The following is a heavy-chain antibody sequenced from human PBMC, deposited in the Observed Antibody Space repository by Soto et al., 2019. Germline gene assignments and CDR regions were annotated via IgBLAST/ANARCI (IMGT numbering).Heavy chain of an antibody. J-gene: IGHJ5*02. Sequence: QVQLVQSGAAVKTPGASVKVSCRASGYSFRTHGISWVRQAPGQGLEWMGWISTYDDKTNFPQKFQGRITMTTDTSTSTAYMELRSLSSDDTAVYFCARDLGYCNSSGCFRNWFDPWGQGTLVTVSS. CDR2: ISTYDDKT. CDR1: GYSFRTHG. D-gene: IGHD2-15*01. CDR3: ARDLGYCNSSGCFRNWFDP. V-gene: IGHV1-18*01.